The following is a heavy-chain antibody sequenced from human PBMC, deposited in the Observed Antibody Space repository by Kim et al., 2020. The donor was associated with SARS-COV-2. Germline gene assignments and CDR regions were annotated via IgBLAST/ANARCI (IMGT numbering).Heavy chain of an antibody. V-gene: IGHV1-46*01. J-gene: IGHJ4*02. D-gene: IGHD2-2*01. CDR3: ARAHAPAPATIDY. Sequence: ERKFQGRVTTTRDTSTRTVYMELSGLTSEDTAVYYCARAHAPAPATIDYWGQGTLVTVSS.